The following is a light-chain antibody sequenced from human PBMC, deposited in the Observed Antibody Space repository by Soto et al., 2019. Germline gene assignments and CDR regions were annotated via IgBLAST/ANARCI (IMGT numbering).Light chain of an antibody. CDR2: ATS. CDR1: QTVSSY. Sequence: DIQMSQSPFSLSASLGDRIDNTFRSSQTVSSYLNWYRQKPGAVPKLLIYATSNLQSGVPSRFSGRGFGTDFTLTISSLQPEDFATYYCQQSFTTPSFGQGTRLEIK. J-gene: IGKJ5*01. V-gene: IGKV1-39*01. CDR3: QQSFTTPS.